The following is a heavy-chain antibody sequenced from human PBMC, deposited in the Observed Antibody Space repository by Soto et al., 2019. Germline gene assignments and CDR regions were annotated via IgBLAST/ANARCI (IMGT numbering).Heavy chain of an antibody. J-gene: IGHJ6*02. Sequence: GASVKVSCAASGFTFSSYGMHWVRQAPGKGLEWVAVIWYDGSNKYYADSVKGRFTISRDNSKNTLYLQMNSLRAEDTAVYYCAREVAAAGTFNYYYYGMDVWGQGTTVTVSS. V-gene: IGHV3-33*01. CDR3: AREVAAAGTFNYYYYGMDV. CDR1: GFTFSSYG. D-gene: IGHD6-13*01. CDR2: IWYDGSNK.